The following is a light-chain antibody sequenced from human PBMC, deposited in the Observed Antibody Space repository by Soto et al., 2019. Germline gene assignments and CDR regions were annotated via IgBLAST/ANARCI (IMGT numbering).Light chain of an antibody. V-gene: IGKV3-11*01. CDR3: QQRSNWPRT. CDR2: DAS. Sequence: IVLTQSLATLSLFPGERATLSCRASQSVSRYLAWYQQKPGQAPRLLIYDASNRATGIPARFSGSGSGTDFTLTISSLEPEDFAVYYCQQRSNWPRTFGPGTKVDIK. CDR1: QSVSRY. J-gene: IGKJ3*01.